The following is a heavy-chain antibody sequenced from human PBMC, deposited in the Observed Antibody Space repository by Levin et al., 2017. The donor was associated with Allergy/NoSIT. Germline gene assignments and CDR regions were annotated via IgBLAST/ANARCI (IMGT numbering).Heavy chain of an antibody. CDR2: TRDKAKGYTT. Sequence: PGGSLRLSCEASGFTFSDHYMDWVRQTPGKGLEWVGRTRDKAKGYTTEYAASVKGRFIVSRDDSKNSFYLAMNSLNTEDSAVYYCVRGPLRGTTEPYYYYAMDVWGQGTTVTVSS. CDR3: VRGPLRGTTEPYYYYAMDV. D-gene: IGHD3-10*01. J-gene: IGHJ6*02. CDR1: GFTFSDHY. V-gene: IGHV3-72*01.